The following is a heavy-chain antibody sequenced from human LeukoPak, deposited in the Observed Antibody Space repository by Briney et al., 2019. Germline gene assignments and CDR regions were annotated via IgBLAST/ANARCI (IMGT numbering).Heavy chain of an antibody. J-gene: IGHJ4*02. D-gene: IGHD1-26*01. V-gene: IGHV4-39*07. CDR3: ARVVVGSVDY. CDR1: GGSISSSSYY. Sequence: SETLSLTCTVSGGSISSSSYYWGWIRQPPGKGLEWIGSIYYSGSTYYNPSLKSRVTISVDTSKNQFSLKLSSVTAADTAVYYCARVVVGSVDYWGQGTLVTVSS. CDR2: IYYSGST.